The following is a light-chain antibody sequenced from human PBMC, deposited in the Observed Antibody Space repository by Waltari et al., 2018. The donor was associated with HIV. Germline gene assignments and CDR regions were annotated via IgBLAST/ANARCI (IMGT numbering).Light chain of an antibody. J-gene: IGKJ1*01. V-gene: IGKV4-1*01. Sequence: DIVMTQSPDSLAVSLGERATINCKSSESILYSSNNKNYLAWYQQKPGHPPQLLIYWASTLESGVPDRFSGSGSGTDFTLTISSLQAEDVAVYFCQQYYSTPPWTFGQGTKVEIK. CDR2: WAS. CDR3: QQYYSTPPWT. CDR1: ESILYSSNNKNY.